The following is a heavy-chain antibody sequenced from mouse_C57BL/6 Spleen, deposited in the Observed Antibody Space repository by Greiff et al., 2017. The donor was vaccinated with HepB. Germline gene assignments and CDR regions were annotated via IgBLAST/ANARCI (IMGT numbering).Heavy chain of an antibody. J-gene: IGHJ2*01. CDR3: AGGYYGSRFDY. Sequence: VQLQQSGAELVKPGASVKMSCKASGYTFTSYWITWVKQRPGQGLEWIGDIYPGSGSTNYNEKFKSKATLTVDTSSSTAYMQLSSRTSEDSAVYYCAGGYYGSRFDYWGQGTTLTVSS. CDR1: GYTFTSYW. D-gene: IGHD1-1*01. CDR2: IYPGSGST. V-gene: IGHV1-55*01.